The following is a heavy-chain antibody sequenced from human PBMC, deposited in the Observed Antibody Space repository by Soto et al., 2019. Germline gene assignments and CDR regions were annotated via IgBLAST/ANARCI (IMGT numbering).Heavy chain of an antibody. CDR1: GGSISSYY. D-gene: IGHD3-10*01. CDR3: ARAMVRGVINYYYYYYGMDV. V-gene: IGHV4-59*01. J-gene: IGHJ6*02. Sequence: SETLSLTCTVSGGSISSYYWSWIRQPAGRGLEGVGYIYYSGRTNYNPSLKRRVTISVDTSTNQFSLKLSSVTAADTAVYYCARAMVRGVINYYYYYYGMDVWGQGTTVTVSS. CDR2: IYYSGRT.